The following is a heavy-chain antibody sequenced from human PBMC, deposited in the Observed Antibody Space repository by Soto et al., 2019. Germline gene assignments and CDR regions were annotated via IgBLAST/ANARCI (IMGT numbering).Heavy chain of an antibody. CDR1: GYTFTSYG. D-gene: IGHD2-15*01. CDR3: ARDRRSYYSDFDY. Sequence: NVSCKASGYTFTSYGISWGRQAPGQGLEWVGWISAYNGNTNYAQKLQGRVTMTTDTSTSTAYMELRSLRSDDTAVYYCARDRRSYYSDFDYWGQGAVVTVSS. CDR2: ISAYNGNT. J-gene: IGHJ4*02. V-gene: IGHV1-18*04.